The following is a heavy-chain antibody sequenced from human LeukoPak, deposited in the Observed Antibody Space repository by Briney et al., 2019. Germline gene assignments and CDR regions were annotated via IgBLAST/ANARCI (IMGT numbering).Heavy chain of an antibody. CDR3: ALSSSWYGGFFDY. D-gene: IGHD6-13*01. Sequence: GGSLRLSCAASGFTFSSYSMNWVRQAPGKGLEWVSSISSSSIFIFYADSVKGRFTISRDNSKNTLYLQMNSLRAEDTAVYYYALSSSWYGGFFDYWGQGTLVTVSS. J-gene: IGHJ4*02. CDR1: GFTFSSYS. V-gene: IGHV3-21*01. CDR2: ISSSSIFI.